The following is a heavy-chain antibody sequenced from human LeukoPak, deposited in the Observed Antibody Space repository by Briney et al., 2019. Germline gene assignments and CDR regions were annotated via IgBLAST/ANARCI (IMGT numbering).Heavy chain of an antibody. J-gene: IGHJ6*03. CDR2: IQQDGSDK. Sequence: GGSLRLSCAASGFTFSSSWMSWVRQAPGKGLEWVANIQQDGSDKYYVDSVKGRFTISRDNAKNSLYLQMNSLRAEDTAVYYCARGVSYYYYYMDVWGKGTTVTISS. CDR1: GFTFSSSW. CDR3: ARGVSYYYYYMDV. D-gene: IGHD2-21*01. V-gene: IGHV3-7*01.